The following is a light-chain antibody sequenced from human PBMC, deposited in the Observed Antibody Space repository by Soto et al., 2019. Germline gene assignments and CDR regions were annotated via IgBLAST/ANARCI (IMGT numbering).Light chain of an antibody. CDR1: QTISKS. Sequence: DIQMTQSRSSLSASVGDTISITFRSFQTISKSLNWYQLRSGKAPKLLIYKASSLESGVPSRFSGSGSGTEFTLTISSLQPDDFATYYCQQYNSYWTFGQGTKVDIK. CDR2: KAS. V-gene: IGKV1-5*03. J-gene: IGKJ1*01. CDR3: QQYNSYWT.